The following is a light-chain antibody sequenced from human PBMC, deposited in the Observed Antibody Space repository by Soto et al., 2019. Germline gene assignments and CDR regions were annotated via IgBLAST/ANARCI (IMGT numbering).Light chain of an antibody. CDR2: GAS. V-gene: IGKV3-15*01. CDR1: QSVTSN. Sequence: EIVMTQSPATLSVSPGERVTLSCRASQSVTSNLAWYQQKPGQAPILLIFGASTRATGLPARFSGSGSGTEFTLTITSLRYEDFAVYYCQQYNLWPPTFGHGTKVDIK. J-gene: IGKJ1*01. CDR3: QQYNLWPPT.